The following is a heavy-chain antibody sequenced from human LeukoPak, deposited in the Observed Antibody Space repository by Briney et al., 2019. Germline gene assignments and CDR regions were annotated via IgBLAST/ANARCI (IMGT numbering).Heavy chain of an antibody. J-gene: IGHJ4*02. CDR2: INPSGTRT. Sequence: ASVKVSCKASGYTFTTYYMHWVRQAPGQGLEWMGIINPSGTRTSHAQKFQGRVTMTRDTSTSTVYMELSSLRSDDTAVSYWARGLGRSGESGHDWGNDYWGQGTLVTVSS. CDR3: ARGLGRSGESGHDWGNDY. CDR1: GYTFTTYY. D-gene: IGHD5-12*01. V-gene: IGHV1-46*01.